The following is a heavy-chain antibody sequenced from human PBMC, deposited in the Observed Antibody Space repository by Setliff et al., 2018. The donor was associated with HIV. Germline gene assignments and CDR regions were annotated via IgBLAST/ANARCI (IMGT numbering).Heavy chain of an antibody. V-gene: IGHV1-18*01. CDR3: ARDGTTTHDY. CDR1: GYSFTTYA. J-gene: IGHJ4*02. Sequence: ASVKVSCKASGYSFTTYAISWVRQAPGQGLEWMGWISAYNGNTLYAQKFQGRVTMTRDTSISTAYMELSRLRSDDTALYYCARDGTTTHDYWGQGTLVTAPQ. CDR2: ISAYNGNT. D-gene: IGHD1-26*01.